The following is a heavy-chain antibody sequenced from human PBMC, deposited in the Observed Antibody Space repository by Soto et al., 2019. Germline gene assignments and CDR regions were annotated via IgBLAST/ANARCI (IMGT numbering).Heavy chain of an antibody. CDR2: IYYSGST. Sequence: NPSETLSLTCTVSGGSISSSSYYWGWIRQPPGKGLEWIGSIYYSGSTYYNPSLKSRVTISVDTSKNQFSLKLSSVTAADTAVYYCASPYSGYDLYYFDYWGQGTLVTVSS. CDR1: GGSISSSSYY. D-gene: IGHD5-12*01. CDR3: ASPYSGYDLYYFDY. V-gene: IGHV4-39*01. J-gene: IGHJ4*02.